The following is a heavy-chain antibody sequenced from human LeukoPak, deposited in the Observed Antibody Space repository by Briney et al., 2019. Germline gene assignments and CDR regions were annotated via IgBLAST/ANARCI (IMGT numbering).Heavy chain of an antibody. CDR3: GSDTVLGY. Sequence: GGSLRLSCAASGFTFSSYWMHWVRQAPGKGLVWVSRINGDGSTTFYADSVKGRFTISRDNAKNTVYLQMNSLRVEDTAVYYCGSDTVLGYWGQGTLVTASS. V-gene: IGHV3-74*01. CDR1: GFTFSSYW. CDR2: INGDGSTT. D-gene: IGHD5-18*01. J-gene: IGHJ4*02.